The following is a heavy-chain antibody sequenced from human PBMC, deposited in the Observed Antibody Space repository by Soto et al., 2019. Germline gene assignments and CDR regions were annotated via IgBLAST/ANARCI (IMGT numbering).Heavy chain of an antibody. CDR1: GGSFSGYY. CDR2: INHSGST. J-gene: IGHJ5*02. CDR3: ARRPTMVRGVVRFRFDP. D-gene: IGHD3-10*01. Sequence: PSETLSLTCAVYGGSFSGYYWSWIRQPPGKGLGWIGEINHSGSTNYNPSLKSRVTISVDTSKNQFSLKLSSVTAADTAVYYCARRPTMVRGVVRFRFDPWGQGTLVTVSS. V-gene: IGHV4-34*01.